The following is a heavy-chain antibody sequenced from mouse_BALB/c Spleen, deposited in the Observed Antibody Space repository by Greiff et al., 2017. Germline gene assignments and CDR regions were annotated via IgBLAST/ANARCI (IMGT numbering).Heavy chain of an antibody. CDR1: GYSITSGYY. J-gene: IGHJ2*01. D-gene: IGHD4-1*01. Sequence: DVKLQESGPGLVKPSQSLSLTCSVTGYSITSGYYWNWIRQFPGNKLEWMGYISYDGSNNYNPSLKNRISITRDTSKNQFFLKLNSVTTEDTATYYCARDLLTGRGYYFDYWGQGTTLTVSS. V-gene: IGHV3-6*02. CDR2: ISYDGSN. CDR3: ARDLLTGRGYYFDY.